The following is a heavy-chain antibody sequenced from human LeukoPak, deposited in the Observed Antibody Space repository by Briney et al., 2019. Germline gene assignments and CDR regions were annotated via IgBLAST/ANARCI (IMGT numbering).Heavy chain of an antibody. V-gene: IGHV4-59*01. D-gene: IGHD3-22*01. Sequence: PSETLSLTCTVSGGSISSYYWSWIRQPPGKGLEWIAYISDIGSINYNPSLKSRVTISVDTSKNQFSLKLSSVTAADTAVYYCARDRRTYYYDTLPGFDPWGQGTLVTVSS. CDR1: GGSISSYY. CDR2: ISDIGSI. CDR3: ARDRRTYYYDTLPGFDP. J-gene: IGHJ5*02.